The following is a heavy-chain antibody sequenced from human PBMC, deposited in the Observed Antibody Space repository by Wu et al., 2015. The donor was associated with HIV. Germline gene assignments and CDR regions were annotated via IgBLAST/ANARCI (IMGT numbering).Heavy chain of an antibody. CDR3: ATSLLWFRGVYPNRSTYYYAMDV. J-gene: IGHJ6*01. D-gene: IGHD3-10*01. Sequence: QVQLVQSGAEVKKPGASVKVSCQASGYTITTYDFNWVRQAPGQGLEWMGWMNSNNGKTGYGQKFQGRVAMTRNISTRTAYMELSGLKSEDTAVYYCATSLLWFRGVYPNRSTYYYAMDVWARDHGHRLL. CDR1: GYTITTYD. CDR2: MNSNNGKT. V-gene: IGHV1-8*01.